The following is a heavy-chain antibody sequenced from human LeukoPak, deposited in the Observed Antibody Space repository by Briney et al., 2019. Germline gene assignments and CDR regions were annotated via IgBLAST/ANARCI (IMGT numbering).Heavy chain of an antibody. D-gene: IGHD1-14*01. CDR1: GFTFSDAY. CDR2: ISPNSDNI. J-gene: IGHJ3*02. Sequence: GGSLRLSCAASGFTFSDAYMSWIRQAPGKGLEWVSYISPNSDNIHYADSVTGRFTISRDNSKNTLYLQMNSLRAEDTAVYYCARDEPGYAFDIWGQGTMVTVSS. CDR3: ARDEPGYAFDI. V-gene: IGHV3-11*05.